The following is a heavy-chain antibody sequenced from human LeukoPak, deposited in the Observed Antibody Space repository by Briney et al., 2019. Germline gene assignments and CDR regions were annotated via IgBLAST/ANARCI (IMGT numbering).Heavy chain of an antibody. CDR1: GYTFTGYY. CDR3: ARGVVPAAIGRFDP. J-gene: IGHJ5*02. V-gene: IGHV1-2*02. D-gene: IGHD2-2*01. Sequence: ASVKVSCKASGYTFTGYYMHWVRQAPGQGLEWMGWINPNSGGTNYAQKFQGRVTMTRDTSISTAYMELSSLRSEDTAVYYCARGVVPAAIGRFDPWGQGTLVTVSS. CDR2: INPNSGGT.